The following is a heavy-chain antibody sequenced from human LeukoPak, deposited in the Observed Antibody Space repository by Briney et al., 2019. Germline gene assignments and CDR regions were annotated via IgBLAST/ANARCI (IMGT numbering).Heavy chain of an antibody. Sequence: PGGSLRLSCAASGFTLRSYVMRWVRQAPGKGLEWVSAISGSGGSTYYADSVKGRFTVSRDNSKNTLYLQMNSLRAEDTAVYYCAKDRQRYYYILTGYWGFDYWGQGTLVTVSS. J-gene: IGHJ4*02. CDR1: GFTLRSYV. CDR2: ISGSGGST. CDR3: AKDRQRYYYILTGYWGFDY. V-gene: IGHV3-23*01. D-gene: IGHD3-9*01.